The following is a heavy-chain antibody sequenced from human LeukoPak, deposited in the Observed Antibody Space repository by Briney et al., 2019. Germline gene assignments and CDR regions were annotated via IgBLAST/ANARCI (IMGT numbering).Heavy chain of an antibody. CDR3: ARAEGLWFGEPTWPYGMDV. Sequence: SETLSLTRTVSGGSISSYYWSWIRQPPGKGLEWIGYIYYSGSTNYNPSLKSRVTISVDTSKNQFSLKLSSVTAADTAVYYRARAEGLWFGEPTWPYGMDVWGQGTTVTVSS. V-gene: IGHV4-59*01. CDR2: IYYSGST. D-gene: IGHD3-10*01. J-gene: IGHJ6*02. CDR1: GGSISSYY.